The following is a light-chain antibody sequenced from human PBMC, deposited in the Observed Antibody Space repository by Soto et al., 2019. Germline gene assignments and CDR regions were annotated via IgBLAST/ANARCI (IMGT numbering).Light chain of an antibody. CDR1: SSNIGAPYD. J-gene: IGLJ3*02. CDR3: QSFDSSLNGWV. Sequence: QSVLTQPPSVSGAPGQRVTISCTGSSSNIGAPYDVHWYQHLPGTAPKLLIYRNNNRPSGVPDRFSGSNSGTSASLAITGLQAEDEADYYCQSFDSSLNGWVFGGGTQLTVL. V-gene: IGLV1-40*01. CDR2: RNN.